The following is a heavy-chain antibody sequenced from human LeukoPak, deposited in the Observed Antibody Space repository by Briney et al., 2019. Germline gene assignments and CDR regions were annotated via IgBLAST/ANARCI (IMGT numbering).Heavy chain of an antibody. CDR2: INTNTGNP. J-gene: IGHJ6*02. CDR1: GYTFTSYA. Sequence: ASVKVSCKASGYTFTSYAMNWVRQAPGQGLEWMGWINTNTGNPTYAQGFTGRFVFSLDTSVSTAYLQISSLKAEDTAVYYCARRPYSSGWYRNYYYGMDVWGQGTTVTVSS. CDR3: ARRPYSSGWYRNYYYGMDV. D-gene: IGHD6-19*01. V-gene: IGHV7-4-1*02.